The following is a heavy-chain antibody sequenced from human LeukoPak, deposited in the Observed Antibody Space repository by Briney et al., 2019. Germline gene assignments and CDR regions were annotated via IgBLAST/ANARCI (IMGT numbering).Heavy chain of an antibody. CDR2: MNPNSSGT. CDR3: ARDYWGIAVAGIEYYFDY. V-gene: IGHV1-2*06. CDR1: GYTFTGYY. Sequence: GASVKVSCKASGYTFTGYYMHWVRQAPGQALESMGRMNPNSSGTNYAQKFQGRVTMTRDTSISTAYMELSRLRSDDTAVYYCARDYWGIAVAGIEYYFDYWGQGTLVTVSS. D-gene: IGHD6-19*01. J-gene: IGHJ4*02.